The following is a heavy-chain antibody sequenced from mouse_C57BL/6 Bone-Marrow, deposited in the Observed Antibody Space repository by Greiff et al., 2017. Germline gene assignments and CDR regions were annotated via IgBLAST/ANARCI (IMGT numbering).Heavy chain of an antibody. CDR3: TTFGYEDY. Sequence: VHVKQSGAELVRPGASVKLSCTASGFTINDDYMHWVKQRPEQGLEWIGWIDPENGDTEYASKFQGKATITADTSSNTAYLQLSSLTSEDTAVYYCTTFGYEDYWGQGTTLTGAS. V-gene: IGHV14-4*01. J-gene: IGHJ2*01. CDR1: GFTINDDY. D-gene: IGHD2-2*01. CDR2: IDPENGDT.